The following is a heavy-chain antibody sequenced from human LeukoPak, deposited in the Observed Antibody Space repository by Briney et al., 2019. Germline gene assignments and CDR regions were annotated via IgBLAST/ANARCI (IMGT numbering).Heavy chain of an antibody. CDR1: RYTFTSYD. D-gene: IGHD5-24*01. J-gene: IGHJ4*02. CDR3: ARRIEMATIKD. V-gene: IGHV1-8*01. Sequence: ASVKVSCKPSRYTFTSYDINWVRQATGQRLEWMGWMNPNSGNTGYAQKFQGRVTMTRNTSISTPYMELSSLRSEDTAVYYCARRIEMATIKDWGQGTLVTVSS. CDR2: MNPNSGNT.